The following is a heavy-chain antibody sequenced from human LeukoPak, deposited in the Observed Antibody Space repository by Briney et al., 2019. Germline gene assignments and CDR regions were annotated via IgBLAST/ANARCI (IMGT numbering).Heavy chain of an antibody. J-gene: IGHJ3*02. CDR1: GFTVSSKD. CDR3: ARDFRYDSSGYKRAAFDI. D-gene: IGHD3-22*01. V-gene: IGHV3-66*01. Sequence: GGSLRLSCAASGFTVSSKDMSWVRQAPGKGLEWVSAIFRDSNTYYTNSVRGRLTISRDSSKNTLYLQMNSLRAEDTAVYYCARDFRYDSSGYKRAAFDIWGQGTMVTVSS. CDR2: IFRDSNT.